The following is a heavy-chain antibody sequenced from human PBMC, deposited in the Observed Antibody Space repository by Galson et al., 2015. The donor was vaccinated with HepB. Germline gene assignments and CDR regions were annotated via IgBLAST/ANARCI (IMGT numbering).Heavy chain of an antibody. J-gene: IGHJ4*02. D-gene: IGHD3-22*01. CDR3: ARAMYYYDSSGYSLVDY. V-gene: IGHV3-23*01. CDR1: GFTFSTYA. CDR2: ISGSGAST. Sequence: SLRLSCAASGFTFSTYAMSWVRQAPGKGLEWVSAISGSGASTYYADSVKGRFTISRDNSKNTLYLQMNSLRAEDTAVYYCARAMYYYDSSGYSLVDYWGQGTLVTVSS.